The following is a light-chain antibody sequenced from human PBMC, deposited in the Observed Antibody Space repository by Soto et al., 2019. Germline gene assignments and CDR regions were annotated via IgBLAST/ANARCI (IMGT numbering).Light chain of an antibody. CDR2: DAS. V-gene: IGKV1-13*02. CDR3: HQFRAYHLT. J-gene: IGKJ4*02. CDR1: QDINSA. Sequence: AIQLTQSPSSLSASVGDRVTISCRASQDINSALAWYQQKPGKAPKVLIYDASTLEGGVPSRFSGSGSWTDFTLTISSLQPEDFATYYCHQFRAYHLTFGGGTKVEIK.